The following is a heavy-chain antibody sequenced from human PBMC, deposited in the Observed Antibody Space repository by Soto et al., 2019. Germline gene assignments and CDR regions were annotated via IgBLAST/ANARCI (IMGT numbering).Heavy chain of an antibody. V-gene: IGHV4-28*03. CDR1: GYSISSGNY. D-gene: IGHD3-3*01. CDR2: IYNGGST. Sequence: PSETLSLTCAVSGYSISSGNYWGWIRQPPGKGLEWIGYIYNGGSTYYRPSLESRMHMSLDATRNHYSLRLTSVTAADTAVYFCARAPVGLDTISYFDYWGQGKLVTVSS. CDR3: ARAPVGLDTISYFDY. J-gene: IGHJ4*02.